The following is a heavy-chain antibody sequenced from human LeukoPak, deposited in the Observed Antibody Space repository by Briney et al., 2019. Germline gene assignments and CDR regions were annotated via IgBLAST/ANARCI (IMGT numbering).Heavy chain of an antibody. CDR1: GFTFSSYG. D-gene: IGHD3-16*01. Sequence: QPGGSLRLSCAASGFTFSSYGMHWVRQAPGKGLEWVAVISYDGSNKYYADSVKGRFTISRDNSKNTLYLQMNSLRAEDTAVYYCASHSYGYNHWGQGTLVIVSS. J-gene: IGHJ5*02. CDR2: ISYDGSNK. CDR3: ASHSYGYNH. V-gene: IGHV3-30*03.